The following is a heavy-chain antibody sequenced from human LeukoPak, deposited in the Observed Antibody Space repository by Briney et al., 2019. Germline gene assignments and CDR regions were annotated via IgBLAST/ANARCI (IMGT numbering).Heavy chain of an antibody. CDR2: TYYRSKWYN. Sequence: SQTLSLTCAISGDSVSSNSAAWNWIRQSPSRGLEWLGRTYYRSKWYNDYAVSVKSRITINPDTSKNQFSLQLNSVTPEDTAVYYCARDQGTLSITVPGFLDYWGQGTLVTVSS. D-gene: IGHD6-13*01. CDR1: GDSVSSNSAA. V-gene: IGHV6-1*01. CDR3: ARDQGTLSITVPGFLDY. J-gene: IGHJ4*02.